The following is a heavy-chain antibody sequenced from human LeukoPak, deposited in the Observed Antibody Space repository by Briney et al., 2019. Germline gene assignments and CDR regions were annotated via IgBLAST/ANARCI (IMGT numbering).Heavy chain of an antibody. D-gene: IGHD3-22*01. Sequence: ASVKVSCKASGYTFTDHYMHWVRQAPGQGLEWMGWINPNSGGTNYAQKFQGRVTVTWDTSITTAYMELSRLRSEDTAVYYCARDLYDSSGYYWDWFDPWGQGTLVTVSS. V-gene: IGHV1-2*02. J-gene: IGHJ5*02. CDR3: ARDLYDSSGYYWDWFDP. CDR1: GYTFTDHY. CDR2: INPNSGGT.